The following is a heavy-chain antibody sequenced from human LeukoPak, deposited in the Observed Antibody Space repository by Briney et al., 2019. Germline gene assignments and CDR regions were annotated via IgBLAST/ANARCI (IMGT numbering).Heavy chain of an antibody. CDR3: ARSKGFVDATRHYFDY. Sequence: GASVKVSCKTSGYIFTSYGISWVRQAPGQGLEWLGWISGYNGKGYYIQNLQGRVTMTTDTSTTTAYMEVRSLRSDDTAVYYCARSKGFVDATRHYFDYWGQGTPVTVSS. CDR1: GYIFTSYG. CDR2: ISGYNGKG. D-gene: IGHD2-21*01. V-gene: IGHV1-18*01. J-gene: IGHJ4*02.